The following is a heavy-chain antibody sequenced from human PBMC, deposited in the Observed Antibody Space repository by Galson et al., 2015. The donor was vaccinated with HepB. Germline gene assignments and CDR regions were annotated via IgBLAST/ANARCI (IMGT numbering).Heavy chain of an antibody. Sequence: SLRLSCAASGFTFSSYAMSWVRQAPGKGLEWVSAISGSGGSTYYADSVKGRFTISRDNSKNTLYLQMNSLRAEDTAVYYCAKGPDHPLWFGESLPGTRAAFDYWGREPWSPSPQ. CDR3: AKGPDHPLWFGESLPGTRAAFDY. J-gene: IGHJ4*02. CDR2: ISGSGGST. CDR1: GFTFSSYA. D-gene: IGHD3-10*01. V-gene: IGHV3-23*01.